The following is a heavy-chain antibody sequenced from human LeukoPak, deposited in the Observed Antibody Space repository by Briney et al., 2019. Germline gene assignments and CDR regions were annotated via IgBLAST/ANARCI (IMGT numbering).Heavy chain of an antibody. D-gene: IGHD3-3*01. CDR1: GFTFSSYS. V-gene: IGHV3-21*01. CDR3: ARERAITIFGVVIYYFDY. Sequence: GGSLRLSCAASGFTFSSYSMNWVRQAPGKGLEWVSSISSSSSYIYYADSVKGRFTISRDNAKNSLYLQMNSLRAEDTAVYYCARERAITIFGVVIYYFDYWGQGTLVTVSS. CDR2: ISSSSSYI. J-gene: IGHJ4*02.